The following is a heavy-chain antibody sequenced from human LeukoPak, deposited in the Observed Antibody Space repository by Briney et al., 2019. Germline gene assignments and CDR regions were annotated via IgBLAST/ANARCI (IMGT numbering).Heavy chain of an antibody. CDR2: ISSGSSAI. J-gene: IGHJ4*02. V-gene: IGHV3-21*01. CDR1: GFTFTTYS. CDR3: ARVGGSSFDY. D-gene: IGHD2-15*01. Sequence: GGSLRLSCEASGFTFTTYSMTWVRQAPGKGLEWVSIISSGSSAIFSADALKGRFTISRDDAKNLLYLDMNSLRAEDTAVYYCARVGGSSFDYWGQGTLVTVSS.